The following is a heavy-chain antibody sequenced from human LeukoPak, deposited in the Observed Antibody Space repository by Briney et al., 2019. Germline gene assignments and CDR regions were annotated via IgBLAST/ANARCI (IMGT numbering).Heavy chain of an antibody. D-gene: IGHD4-11*01. CDR1: GFTFSSYW. J-gene: IGHJ6*03. CDR2: IKQDGSEK. CDR3: ARVSVGSVTRVDYYYYYMDV. Sequence: GGSLRLSCAASGFTFSSYWMSWVRQAPGKGLEWVANIKQDGSEKYYVDSVKGRFTISRDNAKNSLYLQMNSLRAEDTAVYYCARVSVGSVTRVDYYYYYMDVWGKGTTVTVSS. V-gene: IGHV3-7*01.